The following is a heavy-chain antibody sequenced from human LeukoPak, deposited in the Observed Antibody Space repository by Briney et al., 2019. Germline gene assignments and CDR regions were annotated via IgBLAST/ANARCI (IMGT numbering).Heavy chain of an antibody. CDR3: ARLNKPGWFDP. CDR2: IYYSGTT. J-gene: IGHJ5*02. Sequence: SETLSLTCTVSGGSISTYYWNWIRQPPGKGLEWIGYIYYSGTTNYNPSLKSRVSMSVDTSKNQFSLKLSSVTAADTAVYYCARLNKPGWFDPWGQGTLVTVSS. V-gene: IGHV4-59*08. CDR1: GGSISTYY. D-gene: IGHD1-14*01.